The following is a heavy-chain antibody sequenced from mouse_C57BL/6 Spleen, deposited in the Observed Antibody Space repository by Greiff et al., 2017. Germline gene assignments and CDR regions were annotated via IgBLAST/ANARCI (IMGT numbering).Heavy chain of an antibody. CDR3: ARVDYYFDY. CDR1: GYSITSGYY. V-gene: IGHV3-6*01. CDR2: ISYEGSN. D-gene: IGHD2-4*01. Sequence: EVKLQESGPGLVKPSQSLSLTCSVTGYSITSGYYWNWIRQFPGNKLEWMGYISYEGSNNYNPSLKNRISITSSTSQNQFFLKLSSVTTEDTATYSCARVDYYFDYWGQGTTLTVSS. J-gene: IGHJ2*01.